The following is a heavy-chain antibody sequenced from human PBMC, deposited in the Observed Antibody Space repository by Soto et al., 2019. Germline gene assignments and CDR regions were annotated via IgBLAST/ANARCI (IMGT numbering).Heavy chain of an antibody. Sequence: GGSLRLSCAASEVTFSTYWMTWVRQAPGKGLEWVANIEGDGSEKNYVDSVKGRFTVSRDNAKRSLYLQMNSLRVEDTAVYYCVRGLYTGSPHFFFWGQGTLVTVSS. D-gene: IGHD1-26*01. V-gene: IGHV3-7*05. J-gene: IGHJ4*02. CDR2: IEGDGSEK. CDR1: EVTFSTYW. CDR3: VRGLYTGSPHFFF.